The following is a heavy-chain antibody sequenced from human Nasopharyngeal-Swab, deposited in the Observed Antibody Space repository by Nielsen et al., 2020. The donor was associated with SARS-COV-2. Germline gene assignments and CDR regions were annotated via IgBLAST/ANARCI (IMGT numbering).Heavy chain of an antibody. CDR2: IGSSGRTI. CDR1: GFTFNTYR. Sequence: GESLKISCAASGFTFNTYRMNWVRQAPGKGLEWVSNIGSSGRTIYYAGSVKGRFTISRDNAKNSLYLQMNSLRAEDTAVYYCARDPGPLLLFDYWGQGTLVTVSS. V-gene: IGHV3-48*01. D-gene: IGHD3-10*01. CDR3: ARDPGPLLLFDY. J-gene: IGHJ4*02.